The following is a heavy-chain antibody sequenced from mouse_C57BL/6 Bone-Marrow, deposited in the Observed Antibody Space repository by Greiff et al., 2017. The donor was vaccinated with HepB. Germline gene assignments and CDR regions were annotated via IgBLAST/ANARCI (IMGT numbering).Heavy chain of an antibody. J-gene: IGHJ1*03. D-gene: IGHD1-1*01. CDR1: GYTFTSYW. CDR2: INPSNGGT. V-gene: IGHV1-53*01. CDR3: ARSNGSSLYWYFDV. Sequence: QVQLQQPGTELVKPGASVKLSCKASGYTFTSYWMHWVKQRPGQGLEWIGNINPSNGGTNYNEKFKSKATLTVAKSSSTAYMQLSSLTSEDSAVYYCARSNGSSLYWYFDVWGTGTTVTVSS.